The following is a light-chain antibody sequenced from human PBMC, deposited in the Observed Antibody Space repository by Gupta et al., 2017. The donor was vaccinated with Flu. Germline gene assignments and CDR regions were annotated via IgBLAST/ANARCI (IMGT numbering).Light chain of an antibody. CDR2: DNS. CDR3: GKWDDRLDLFV. V-gene: IGLV1-51*01. Sequence: QSVLTQPPSVSAAPGPGVTISCSGGSSSIGRKYVSWYQLLPGEVPKLLMCDNSKRPSGISDRFSGSKSGKSATLAINGLQTGDEAEYYCGKWDDRLDLFVFESGTKVTVL. J-gene: IGLJ1*01. CDR1: SSSIGRKY.